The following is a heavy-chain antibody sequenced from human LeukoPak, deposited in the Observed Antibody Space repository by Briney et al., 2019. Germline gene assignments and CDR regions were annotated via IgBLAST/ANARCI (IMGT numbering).Heavy chain of an antibody. CDR1: GGSISSGGYS. J-gene: IGHJ4*02. D-gene: IGHD3-22*01. V-gene: IGHV4-31*11. CDR3: ARASGSGYY. CDR2: ISNSGST. Sequence: SETLSLTCAVSGGSISSGGYSWSWIRQHPGKGLEWIGYISNSGSTYYNPSLKSRATISIDTSKNQFSLKLSSVTAADTAVYYCARASGSGYYWGQGTLVTVSS.